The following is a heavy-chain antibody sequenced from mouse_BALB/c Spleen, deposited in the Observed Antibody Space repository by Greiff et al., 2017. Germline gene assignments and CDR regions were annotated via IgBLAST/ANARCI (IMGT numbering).Heavy chain of an antibody. V-gene: IGHV5-9*03. Sequence: EVHLVESGGGLVKPGGSLKLSCAASGFTFSSYTMSWVRQTPEKRLEWVATISSGGGNTYYPDSVKGRFTISRDNAKNNLYLQMSSLRSEDTALYYCARFRPYYGNHYAMDYWGQGTSVTVSS. J-gene: IGHJ4*01. CDR2: ISSGGGNT. D-gene: IGHD2-10*01. CDR1: GFTFSSYT. CDR3: ARFRPYYGNHYAMDY.